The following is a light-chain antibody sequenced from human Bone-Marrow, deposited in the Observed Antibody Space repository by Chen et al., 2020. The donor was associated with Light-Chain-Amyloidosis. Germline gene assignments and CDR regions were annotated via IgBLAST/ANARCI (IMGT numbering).Light chain of an antibody. J-gene: IGLJ3*02. CDR3: QVWDRSSDRPV. Sequence: SYVLTQPSSVSVPPGQTATIAFGGNNIGSTRVHWYQQTPGQAPLLVVYDDSDRPSWIPERLSGSNSGNTATLTISRVEAGDEADYYCQVWDRSSDRPVFGGGTKLTVL. CDR2: DDS. V-gene: IGLV3-21*02. CDR1: NIGSTR.